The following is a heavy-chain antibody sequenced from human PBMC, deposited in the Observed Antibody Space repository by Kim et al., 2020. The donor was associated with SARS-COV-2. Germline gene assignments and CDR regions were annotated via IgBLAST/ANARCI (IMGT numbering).Heavy chain of an antibody. CDR1: GYTFTSYA. V-gene: IGHV7-4-1*02. CDR2: INTNTGNP. Sequence: ASVKVSCKASGYTFTSYAMNWVRQAPGQGLEWMGWINTNTGNPTYAQGFTGRFVFSLDTSVSTAYLQISSLKAEDTAVYYCARGLSDYYGSGSYGNWFDPWGQGTLVTVSS. CDR3: ARGLSDYYGSGSYGNWFDP. J-gene: IGHJ5*02. D-gene: IGHD3-10*01.